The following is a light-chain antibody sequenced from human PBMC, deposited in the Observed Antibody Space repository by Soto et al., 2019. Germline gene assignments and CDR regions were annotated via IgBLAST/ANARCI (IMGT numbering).Light chain of an antibody. Sequence: QSALTQPPSVSGSPGQSVAISCTGTSSDVGSYNRVSWYQQPPGTAPKVMIYEVSNRPSGVPDRFSGSKSGNTASLTFSWLQVEDEADYYCSSYTSSSTYVFGTGTKVTVL. CDR3: SSYTSSSTYV. J-gene: IGLJ1*01. CDR1: SSDVGSYNR. CDR2: EVS. V-gene: IGLV2-18*02.